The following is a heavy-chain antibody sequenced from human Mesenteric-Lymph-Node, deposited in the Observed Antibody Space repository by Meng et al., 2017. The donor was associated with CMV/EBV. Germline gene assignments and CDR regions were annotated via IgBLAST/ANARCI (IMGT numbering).Heavy chain of an antibody. D-gene: IGHD6-19*01. CDR2: INSDGSRT. Sequence: GESLKISCVASGFTFSSYAMSWVRQAPGKGLVWVSRINSDGSRTSYADSVRGRFTISRDNAKNTLYLQMKSLRAEDTAVYYCASPVAGNIEYFQHWGQGSVVTVSS. CDR3: ASPVAGNIEYFQH. J-gene: IGHJ1*01. V-gene: IGHV3-74*01. CDR1: GFTFSSYA.